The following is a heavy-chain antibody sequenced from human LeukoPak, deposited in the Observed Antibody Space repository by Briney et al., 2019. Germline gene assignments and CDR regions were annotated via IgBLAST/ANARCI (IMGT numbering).Heavy chain of an antibody. CDR1: GHTFTDSY. D-gene: IGHD1-1*01. CDR2: INPNSGGT. J-gene: IGHJ4*02. CDR3: TRRHNWYFFDY. Sequence: ASVKVSCKASGHTFTDSYIHWVRQAPGQGLEWMGWINPNSGGTEYAQKFQGRVTMTRDTSITTAYMDLGRLRYDDTAVYYCTRRHNWYFFDYWGQGTLVTVSS. V-gene: IGHV1-2*02.